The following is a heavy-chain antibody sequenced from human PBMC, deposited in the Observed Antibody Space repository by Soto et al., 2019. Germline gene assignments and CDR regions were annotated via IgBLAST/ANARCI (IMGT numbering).Heavy chain of an antibody. CDR2: ISYDGSNK. D-gene: IGHD3-16*02. Sequence: QVQLVESGGGVVQPGRSLRLSSAASGFTFSSYGMHWVRQAPGKGLEWVAVISYDGSNKYYADSVKGRFTISRDNSKNTLYLQMNSLRAEDTAVYYCAKASYDYVWGSYPRDYWGQGTLVTVSS. J-gene: IGHJ4*02. CDR3: AKASYDYVWGSYPRDY. V-gene: IGHV3-30*18. CDR1: GFTFSSYG.